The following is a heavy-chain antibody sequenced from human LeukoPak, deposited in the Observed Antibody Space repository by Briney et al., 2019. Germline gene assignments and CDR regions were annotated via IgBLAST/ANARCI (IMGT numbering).Heavy chain of an antibody. D-gene: IGHD6-6*01. CDR2: ISSSSYI. V-gene: IGHV3-21*01. CDR3: AIIGYSSSDAFDI. J-gene: IGHJ3*02. Sequence: GGSLRLSCAASGFTFSSYSMNWVRQAPGKGLEWVSSISSSSYIYYADSVKGRFTISRDNAKNSLYLQMNSLRAEDTAVYYCAIIGYSSSDAFDIWGQGTMVTVSS. CDR1: GFTFSSYS.